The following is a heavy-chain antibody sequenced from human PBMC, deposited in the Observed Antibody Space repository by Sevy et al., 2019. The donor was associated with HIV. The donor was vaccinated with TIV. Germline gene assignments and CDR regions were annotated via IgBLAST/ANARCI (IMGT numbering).Heavy chain of an antibody. J-gene: IGHJ3*02. V-gene: IGHV3-23*01. CDR1: GFTFSSYA. CDR2: ISGSGGST. Sequence: GESLKISCAASGFTFSSYAMSWVRQAPGKGLEWVSAISGSGGSTYYAGSVKGRFTISRDNSKNTLYLQMNSLRAEDTGVYYCAKRRSLAGAFDIWGQGTMVTVSS. CDR3: AKRRSLAGAFDI.